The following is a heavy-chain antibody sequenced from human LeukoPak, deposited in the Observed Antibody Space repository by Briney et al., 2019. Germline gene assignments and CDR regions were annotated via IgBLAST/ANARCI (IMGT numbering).Heavy chain of an antibody. Sequence: SQTLSLTCAISGDSVSSNSAAWNWIRQSPSRGLEWLGRTYYRSKWYNDYAVSVKSRITINPDTSKNQFSLQLNSVTPEDTAVYYCASQPQDNWNDGGWFDPWGQGTLVTVSS. J-gene: IGHJ5*02. V-gene: IGHV6-1*01. CDR2: TYYRSKWYN. D-gene: IGHD1-20*01. CDR3: ASQPQDNWNDGGWFDP. CDR1: GDSVSSNSAA.